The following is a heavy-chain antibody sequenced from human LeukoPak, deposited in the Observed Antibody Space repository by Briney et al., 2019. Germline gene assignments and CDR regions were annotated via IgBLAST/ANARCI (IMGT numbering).Heavy chain of an antibody. CDR3: ARENHGSFDY. V-gene: IGHV3-21*01. Sequence: PGGSLRLSCAASGFSFSTYYVNWVRQAPGKGLEWVSCISSSSTYIYYADSVRGRFAISRDNAKNSLYLQMNSLRAEDTAVYYCARENHGSFDYWGQGSLVTASS. J-gene: IGHJ4*02. CDR1: GFSFSTYY. CDR2: ISSSSTYI. D-gene: IGHD1-14*01.